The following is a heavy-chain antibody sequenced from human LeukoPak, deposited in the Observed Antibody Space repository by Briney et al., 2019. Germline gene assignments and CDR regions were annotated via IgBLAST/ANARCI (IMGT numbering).Heavy chain of an antibody. J-gene: IGHJ4*02. Sequence: GGSLRLSCAASGFTFSSYWMHWVRQAPGKGLVWVSRINSDGSSTSYADSVKGRFTISRDNAKNSLYLQMNSLRAEDTAVYYCARGKPRRMGIDYWGQGTLVTVSS. CDR1: GFTFSSYW. V-gene: IGHV3-74*01. CDR3: ARGKPRRMGIDY. CDR2: INSDGSST.